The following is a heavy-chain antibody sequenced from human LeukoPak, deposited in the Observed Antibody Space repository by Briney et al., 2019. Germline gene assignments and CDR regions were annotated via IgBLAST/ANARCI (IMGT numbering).Heavy chain of an antibody. CDR2: IYYSGST. CDR1: GGSISSHY. CDR3: ARGPWMPNYDFWSGNYTSYYYYMDV. Sequence: PSETLSLTCTVSGGSISSHYWSWIRQPPGKGLEWIGYIYYSGSTNYNPSLKSRVTISVDTSKNQFSLKLSSVTAADTAVYYCARGPWMPNYDFWSGNYTSYYYYMDVWGKGTTVTVSS. D-gene: IGHD3-3*01. V-gene: IGHV4-59*11. J-gene: IGHJ6*03.